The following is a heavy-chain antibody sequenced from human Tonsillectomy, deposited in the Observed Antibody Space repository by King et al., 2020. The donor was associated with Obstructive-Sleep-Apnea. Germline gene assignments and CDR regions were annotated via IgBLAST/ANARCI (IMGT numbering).Heavy chain of an antibody. J-gene: IGHJ4*02. CDR3: ARLGDGYKLDY. CDR1: GGSISSYY. Sequence: QLQESGPGLVKPSETQSLTCTVSGGSISSYYWSWIRQPPGKGLEWIGYIYYSGSTNYNPSLKSRVTISVDTSKNQFSLKLSSVTAADTAVYYCARLGDGYKLDYWGQGTLVTVSS. D-gene: IGHD5-24*01. CDR2: IYYSGST. V-gene: IGHV4-59*08.